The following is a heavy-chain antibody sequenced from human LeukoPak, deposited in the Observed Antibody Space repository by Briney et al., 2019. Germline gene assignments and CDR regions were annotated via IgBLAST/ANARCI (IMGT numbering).Heavy chain of an antibody. CDR2: IYYSGST. CDR3: ERSGPRDGYTRTPFDI. CDR1: GGSISSYY. Sequence: SETLSLTCTVSGGSISSYYWSWIRQPPGKGLEWIGYIYYSGSTNYNPSLKSRVTISVDTSKNQFSLKLSSVTAADTAVYYCERSGPRDGYTRTPFDIWGQGTMVTVSS. J-gene: IGHJ3*02. V-gene: IGHV4-59*08. D-gene: IGHD5-24*01.